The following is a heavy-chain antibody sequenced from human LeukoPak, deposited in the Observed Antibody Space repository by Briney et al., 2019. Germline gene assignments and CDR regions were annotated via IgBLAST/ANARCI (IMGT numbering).Heavy chain of an antibody. CDR2: IYDSGST. V-gene: IGHV4-39*01. CDR1: AGSIRSSYYY. J-gene: IGHJ4*02. CDR3: ARHYGP. D-gene: IGHD3-10*01. Sequence: SETLSLTCTVAAGSIRSSYYYCGWIRQPPGNGLEGIGSIYDSGSTYYDPSLKSRFTRSVDTAKNQFCLELNSVTAADTAVYXCARHYGPWGQGTMVTVSS.